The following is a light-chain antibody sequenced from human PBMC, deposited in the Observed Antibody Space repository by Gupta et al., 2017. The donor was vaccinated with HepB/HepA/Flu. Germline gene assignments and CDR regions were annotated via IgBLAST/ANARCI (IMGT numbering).Light chain of an antibody. J-gene: IGLJ2*01. CDR1: SGHSSYA. V-gene: IGLV4-69*01. CDR2: LNCDGSH. CDR3: QTGGTDIVV. Sequence: QLLVPHSPSASASLGASVKLTCTLSSGHSSYAIAWHQQQPEKGPRDLMRLNCDGSHTQGGGIPDRCSGSSSGAERYLTISGLHSEDEADYYCQTGGTDIVVFGGGTKLTVL.